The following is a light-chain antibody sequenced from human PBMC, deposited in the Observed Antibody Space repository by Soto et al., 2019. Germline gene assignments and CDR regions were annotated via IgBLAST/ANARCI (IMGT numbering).Light chain of an antibody. V-gene: IGKV1-39*01. CDR3: QQSYSRPVT. Sequence: DILMTQSPSTLSASVGERVTITCRASQSVSSYLNWFQQKPGQAPKLLIYAASSLQSGVPARFSGSGSGTEFTLTISSLQPEDFAAYYCQQSYSRPVTFGGGTKVDI. CDR2: AAS. CDR1: QSVSSY. J-gene: IGKJ4*01.